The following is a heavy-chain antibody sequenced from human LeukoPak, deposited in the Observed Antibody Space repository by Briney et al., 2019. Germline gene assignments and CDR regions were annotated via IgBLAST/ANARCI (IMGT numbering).Heavy chain of an antibody. Sequence: GGSLRLSCAASGFTFSNAWMSWVRQAPGKGLEWVGRIKSKTDGGTTDYAAPVKGRFTISREDSKNTLYLQMNSLKTEDTAVYYCTARFHDILTGYSYYFDYWGQGTLVTVSS. D-gene: IGHD3-9*01. J-gene: IGHJ4*02. CDR3: TARFHDILTGYSYYFDY. CDR2: IKSKTDGGTT. CDR1: GFTFSNAW. V-gene: IGHV3-15*01.